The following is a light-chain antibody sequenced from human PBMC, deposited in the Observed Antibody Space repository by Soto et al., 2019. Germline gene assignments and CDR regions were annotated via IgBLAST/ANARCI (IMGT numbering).Light chain of an antibody. Sequence: EIVLTQSPATLSLSPGERGTLSCRASQSVGRYLAWYQHKPGQPPRLLIHDTSNRAPGTPGRFGGSGSGTDFALTISSLEPGDFAGYEGVQRSVWPWRVGQGTKVEVK. CDR1: QSVGRY. V-gene: IGKV3-11*01. CDR2: DTS. J-gene: IGKJ1*01. CDR3: VQRSVWPWR.